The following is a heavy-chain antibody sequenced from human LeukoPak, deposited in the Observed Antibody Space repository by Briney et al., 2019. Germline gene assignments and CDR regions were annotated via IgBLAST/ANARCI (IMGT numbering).Heavy chain of an antibody. CDR3: ARDIGSSWYYFDY. D-gene: IGHD6-13*01. CDR2: IKQDGSEK. J-gene: IGHJ4*02. Sequence: GGSLRLSCAASGFTFSSYWMSWVRQAPGKGLEWVANIKQDGSEKYYVDSVKGRFTISRDNAKNSLYLQMNSLRAEDTAVYYCARDIGSSWYYFDYWGQGAPVTVSS. CDR1: GFTFSSYW. V-gene: IGHV3-7*01.